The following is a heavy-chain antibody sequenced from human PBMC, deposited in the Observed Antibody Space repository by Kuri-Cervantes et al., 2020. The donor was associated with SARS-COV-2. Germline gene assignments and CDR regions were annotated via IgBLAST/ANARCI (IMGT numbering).Heavy chain of an antibody. CDR2: IYHSGST. CDR3: ARLSSIAAPTDY. Sequence: GSLRLSCTVSGGSISSYYWSWIRQPPGKGLEWIGSIYHSGSTYYNPSLKSRVTTSVDTSKNQFSLKLSSVTAADTAVYYCARLSSIAAPTDYWGQGTLVTVSS. D-gene: IGHD6-6*01. CDR1: GGSISSYY. J-gene: IGHJ4*02. V-gene: IGHV4-59*08.